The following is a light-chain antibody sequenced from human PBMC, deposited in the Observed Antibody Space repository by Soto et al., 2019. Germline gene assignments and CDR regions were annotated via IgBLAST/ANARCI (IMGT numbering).Light chain of an antibody. CDR3: QQYDSSPWT. CDR1: QSVSNSY. V-gene: IGKV3-20*01. Sequence: EIVLTQSPGTVSLSPGERPTLSCRASQSVSNSYLAWYQQKPGQAPRLLIYGASNRATGIPDRFSGSGSGTDFSLTISRLEPEDFAVYSCQQYDSSPWTFGQGTKVDIK. J-gene: IGKJ1*01. CDR2: GAS.